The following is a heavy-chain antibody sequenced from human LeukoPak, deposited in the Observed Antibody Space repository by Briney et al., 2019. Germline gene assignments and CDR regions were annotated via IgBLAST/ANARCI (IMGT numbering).Heavy chain of an antibody. CDR1: GYTFTSYD. V-gene: IGHV1-8*01. J-gene: IGHJ4*02. D-gene: IGHD6-13*01. CDR3: ARGLKAAAGPPFFVY. Sequence: ASVKVSCKASGYTFTSYDINWVRQATGQGLEWMGWMNPNSGNTGYAQKFQGRVTMTRNTSISTAYMELGSLRSEDTAVYYCARGLKAAAGPPFFVYWGQGTLVTVSS. CDR2: MNPNSGNT.